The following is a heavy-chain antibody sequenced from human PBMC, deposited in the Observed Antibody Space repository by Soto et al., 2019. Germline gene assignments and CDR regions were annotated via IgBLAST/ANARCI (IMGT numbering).Heavy chain of an antibody. CDR1: GGTFNKVA. Sequence: QEQLVQSGAEVKKPGSAVRVSCQASGGTFNKVAMNWVRQAPGQGPEWMGGIITIFDSPNYAQRCQGRVTISVYEATNTADMELTGLRFEDTAVYYCARSVGSGGVIGGFDFWGQGTLVTVSS. V-gene: IGHV1-69*01. J-gene: IGHJ4*02. CDR2: IITIFDSP. CDR3: ARSVGSGGVIGGFDF. D-gene: IGHD3-16*02.